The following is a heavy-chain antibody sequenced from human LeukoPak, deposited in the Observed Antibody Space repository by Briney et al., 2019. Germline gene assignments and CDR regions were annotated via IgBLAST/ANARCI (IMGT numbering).Heavy chain of an antibody. CDR3: ARVRSSSWYDYYYYYYMDV. V-gene: IGHV3-20*04. CDR2: INWNGGST. J-gene: IGHJ6*03. Sequence: PGGSLRLSCAASGFTFNDYGMSWVRQAPGKGLEWVSGINWNGGSTGYADSVKGRFTISRDNAKNSLYLQMNSLRAEDTALYYGARVRSSSWYDYYYYYYMDVWGKGTTVTVSS. CDR1: GFTFNDYG. D-gene: IGHD6-13*01.